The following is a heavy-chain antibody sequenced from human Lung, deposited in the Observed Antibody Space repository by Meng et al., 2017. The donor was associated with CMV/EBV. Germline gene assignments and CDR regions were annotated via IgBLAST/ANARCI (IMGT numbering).Heavy chain of an antibody. CDR3: AKAPSRFLKLLIQGRG. CDR2: ISPSGGTT. J-gene: IGHJ4*02. V-gene: IGHV3-23*01. CDR1: GFTFSSYP. D-gene: IGHD3-3*01. Sequence: GGSXRLXCEASGFTFSSYPMNWVRRAPGKGLEWVSTISPSGGTTYYADSVKGRFTVSRDNSKNTLYLEMTSLRAEDTAIYYCAKAPSRFLKLLIQGRGWRQGTLVTVSS.